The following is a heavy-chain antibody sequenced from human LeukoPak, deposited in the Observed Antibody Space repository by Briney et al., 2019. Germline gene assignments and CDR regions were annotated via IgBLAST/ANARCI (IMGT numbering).Heavy chain of an antibody. CDR2: INPNTAGT. D-gene: IGHD6-19*01. J-gene: IGHJ6*03. Sequence: ASVKVSCKASGYTFTAYYIHWVRQAPGQDLEWMGWINPNTAGTDYAQTFQDRVTMTRDISISTAHMELSRLTSDDTAVYYCARETNISGWIYYYYYMDVWGKGTTVTVSS. V-gene: IGHV1-2*02. CDR3: ARETNISGWIYYYYYMDV. CDR1: GYTFTAYY.